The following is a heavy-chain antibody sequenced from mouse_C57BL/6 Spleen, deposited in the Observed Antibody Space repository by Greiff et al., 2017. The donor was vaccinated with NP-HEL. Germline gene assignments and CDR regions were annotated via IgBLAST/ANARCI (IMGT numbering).Heavy chain of an antibody. CDR1: GYAFSSYW. J-gene: IGHJ2*01. CDR2: IYPGDGDT. V-gene: IGHV1-80*01. D-gene: IGHD2-4*01. CDR3: ARYDYDGGYYFDY. Sequence: QVQLQQSGAELVKPGASVKISCKASGYAFSSYWMNWVKQRPGKGLEWIGQIYPGDGDTNYNGKFKGKATLTADKSSSTAYMQLSSLTSEDSAVYFCARYDYDGGYYFDYWGQGTTLTVSS.